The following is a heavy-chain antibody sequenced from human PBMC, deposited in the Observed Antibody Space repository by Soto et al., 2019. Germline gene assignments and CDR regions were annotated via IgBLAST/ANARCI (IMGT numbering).Heavy chain of an antibody. CDR2: ISYDGSNK. CDR1: GFTFSSYA. V-gene: IGHV3-30-3*01. Sequence: GGSLRLSCAASGFTFSSYAMHWVRQAPGKGLEWVAVISYDGSNKYYADSVKGRFTISRDNSKSTLYLQMNSLRAEDTAVYYCARAGTMIVVVKGVGIGWFDPWGQGTLVTVSS. D-gene: IGHD3-22*01. CDR3: ARAGTMIVVVKGVGIGWFDP. J-gene: IGHJ5*02.